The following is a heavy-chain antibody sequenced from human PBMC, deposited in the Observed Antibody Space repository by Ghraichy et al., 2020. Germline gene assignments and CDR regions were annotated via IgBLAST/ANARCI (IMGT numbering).Heavy chain of an antibody. CDR1: GGTFSSND. Sequence: SVKVSCKASGGTFSSNDIGWVRQAPGQGFEWMGGIIPISNTVNYAQKFQGRVTITADDSTSTVYMELRSLRSEDTAMYYCARDHRYFDRSQWAGWFDPWGKGTLVTVSS. CDR3: ARDHRYFDRSQWAGWFDP. D-gene: IGHD3-9*01. J-gene: IGHJ5*02. V-gene: IGHV1-69*13. CDR2: IIPISNTV.